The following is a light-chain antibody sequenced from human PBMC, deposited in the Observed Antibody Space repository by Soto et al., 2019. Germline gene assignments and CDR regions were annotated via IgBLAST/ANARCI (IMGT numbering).Light chain of an antibody. V-gene: IGKV4-1*01. Sequence: DIVMTQSPDSLSVSLGERATINCKSSQSVLYSSNNKNYLAWYQQKPGQPPKLLIHWASTRESGVPDRFSGSGSGTDFTLTISSLQAEDVAIYYCQQSYGSRLTFGGGTKVEIK. CDR3: QQSYGSRLT. CDR1: QSVLYSSNNKNY. J-gene: IGKJ4*01. CDR2: WAS.